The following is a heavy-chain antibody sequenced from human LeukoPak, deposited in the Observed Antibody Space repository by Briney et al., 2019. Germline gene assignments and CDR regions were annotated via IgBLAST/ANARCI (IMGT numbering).Heavy chain of an antibody. D-gene: IGHD1-26*01. CDR1: GGSVSSGSYY. CDR3: ARGEWELGY. Sequence: SETLSPTCTVSGGSVSSGSYYWSWIRQPPGKGLEWIGEINHSGSTNYNPSLKSRVTISVDTSKNQFSLKLSSVTAADTAVYYCARGEWELGYWGQGTLVTVSS. V-gene: IGHV4-39*07. J-gene: IGHJ4*02. CDR2: INHSGST.